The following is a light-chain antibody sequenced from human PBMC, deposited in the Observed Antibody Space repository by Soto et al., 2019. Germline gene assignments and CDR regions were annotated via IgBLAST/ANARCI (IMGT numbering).Light chain of an antibody. CDR2: EVT. J-gene: IGLJ2*01. Sequence: QSALTQPASVSGSPGQSIAISCTGTGSDVGAYNYVSWYHQYPGKAPKLLIFEVTNRPLGVSDRFSGSKSGNTASLTISGLQAEDEGDYYCSSYTGSSTPVVFGGGTKLTVL. V-gene: IGLV2-14*01. CDR3: SSYTGSSTPVV. CDR1: GSDVGAYNY.